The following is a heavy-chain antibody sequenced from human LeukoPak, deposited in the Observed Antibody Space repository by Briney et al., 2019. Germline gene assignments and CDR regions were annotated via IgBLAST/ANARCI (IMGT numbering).Heavy chain of an antibody. D-gene: IGHD4-11*01. V-gene: IGHV1-18*01. CDR1: GYTFTSYD. J-gene: IGHJ5*02. CDR2: ISAYNGNT. Sequence: GASVKVSCKASGYTFTSYDINWVRQATGQGLEWMGWISAYNGNTNYAQKLQGRVTMTTDTSTSTAYMELRSLRSDDTAVYYCARGIPMYSNWNWFDPWGQGTLVTVSS. CDR3: ARGIPMYSNWNWFDP.